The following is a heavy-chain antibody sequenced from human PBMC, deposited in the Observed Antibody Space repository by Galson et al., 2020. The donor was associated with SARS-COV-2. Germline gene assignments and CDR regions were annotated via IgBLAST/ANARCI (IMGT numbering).Heavy chain of an antibody. Sequence: TETLSLTCTVSGGSISSSSYYWGWIRQPPGKGLEWIGSIYYSGSTYYNPSLKSRVTISVDTSKNQFSLKLSSVTAADTAVYYCARRIVVVPAAKVWGITNFDYWGQGTLVTVSS. D-gene: IGHD2-2*01. CDR2: IYYSGST. J-gene: IGHJ4*02. V-gene: IGHV4-39*01. CDR1: GGSISSSSYY. CDR3: ARRIVVVPAAKVWGITNFDY.